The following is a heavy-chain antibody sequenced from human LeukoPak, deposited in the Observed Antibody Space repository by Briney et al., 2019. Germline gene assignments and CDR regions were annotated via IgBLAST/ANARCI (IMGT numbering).Heavy chain of an antibody. Sequence: SVKVSCKASGGTLSSYAISWVRQAPGQGLEWLGGIIPMFGTANYAQKFQGRVTITTDESTRIAYMEVSSLRSEDTAVYYCARTSPMRLGQYYFDYWGQGTLVTVSS. CDR3: ARTSPMRLGQYYFDY. CDR2: IIPMFGTA. CDR1: GGTLSSYA. D-gene: IGHD6-19*01. V-gene: IGHV1-69*05. J-gene: IGHJ4*02.